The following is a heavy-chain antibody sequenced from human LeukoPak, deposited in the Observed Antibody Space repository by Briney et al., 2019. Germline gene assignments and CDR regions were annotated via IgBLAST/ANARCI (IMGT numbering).Heavy chain of an antibody. CDR2: IKQDGREK. Sequence: PGGSLRLSCAASGFTFDDYAMHWVRQAPGKGLEWVANIKQDGREKYYVDSVKGRFTISRDNAKNSLYLQMNSLRAEDTAVYYCARFRTAMQLWKGYYFDYWGQGTLVTVSS. CDR1: GFTFDDYA. CDR3: ARFRTAMQLWKGYYFDY. J-gene: IGHJ4*02. D-gene: IGHD5-18*01. V-gene: IGHV3-7*01.